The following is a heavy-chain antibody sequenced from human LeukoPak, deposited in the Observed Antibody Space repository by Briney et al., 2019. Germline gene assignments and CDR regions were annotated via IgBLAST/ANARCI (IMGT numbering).Heavy chain of an antibody. D-gene: IGHD6-19*01. J-gene: IGHJ4*02. CDR1: GFTFSSYA. Sequence: TGGSLRLSCAASGFTFSSYAMHWVRRAPGKALEWVATISSGGGNRYYSDSVKGRFTISRDNSKNTLYLQMNSLRPEDTAVFHCARGRAVTGSTVIDYWGQGTLVTVSS. V-gene: IGHV3-30-3*01. CDR2: ISSGGGNR. CDR3: ARGRAVTGSTVIDY.